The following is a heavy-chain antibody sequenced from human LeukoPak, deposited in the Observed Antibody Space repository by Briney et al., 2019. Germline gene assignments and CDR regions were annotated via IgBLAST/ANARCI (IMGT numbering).Heavy chain of an antibody. CDR1: GYTFTSYD. Sequence: ASVKVSCKASGYTFTSYDINWVRQATGQGLEWMGWMNPNSGNTGYAQKFQGRVTITRNTSISTAYMELSSLRSEDTAVYYCARGSRPKRGYSYSNWFDPWGQGTLVTVSS. J-gene: IGHJ5*02. CDR2: MNPNSGNT. CDR3: ARGSRPKRGYSYSNWFDP. V-gene: IGHV1-8*03. D-gene: IGHD5-18*01.